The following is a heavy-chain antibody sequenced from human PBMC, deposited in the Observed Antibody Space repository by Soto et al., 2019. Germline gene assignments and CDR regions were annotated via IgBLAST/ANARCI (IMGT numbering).Heavy chain of an antibody. V-gene: IGHV1-2*04. CDR1: GYTFTGYY. Sequence: DSVKVSCKAAGYTFTGYYMHWVRQAAGQGLEWMGWINPNSGGTNYAQKFQGWVTMTRDTSISTAYMELSRLRSDDTAVYYCARDRGYYYDSSGYPNVHYYYYGMEVWGQGTTGTVSS. CDR2: INPNSGGT. D-gene: IGHD3-22*01. CDR3: ARDRGYYYDSSGYPNVHYYYYGMEV. J-gene: IGHJ6*01.